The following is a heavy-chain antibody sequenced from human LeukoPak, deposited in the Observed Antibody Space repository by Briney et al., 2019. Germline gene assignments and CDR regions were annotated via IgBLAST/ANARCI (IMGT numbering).Heavy chain of an antibody. Sequence: GRSLRLSCAASGFTFTDYGMHWVRQAPGKGLEWVAVTSYDGSNKYYADSVKGRFTISRDNSRNTLYLQMNSLRAEDTALYYCAKGSGGDFYWGQGTLVTVSS. V-gene: IGHV3-30*18. CDR3: AKGSGGDFY. CDR1: GFTFTDYG. D-gene: IGHD2-21*02. CDR2: TSYDGSNK. J-gene: IGHJ4*02.